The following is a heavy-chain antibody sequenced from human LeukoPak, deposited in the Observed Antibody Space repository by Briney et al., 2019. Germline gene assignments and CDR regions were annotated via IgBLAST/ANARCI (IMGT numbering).Heavy chain of an antibody. CDR2: IYYSGST. V-gene: IGHV4-39*01. J-gene: IGHJ4*02. CDR3: ARLSSSWDYFDY. Sequence: SETLSLTCTVSGGSISSSSYYWGWIRQPPGEGLEWMGSIYYSGSTYYNPSLKSRVTISVDTPENQFSLKLSSVTAADTAVYYCARLSSSWDYFDYWGQGTLVAVSS. CDR1: GGSISSSSYY. D-gene: IGHD6-13*01.